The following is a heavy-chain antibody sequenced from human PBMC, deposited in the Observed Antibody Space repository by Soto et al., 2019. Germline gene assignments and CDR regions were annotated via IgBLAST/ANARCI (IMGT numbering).Heavy chain of an antibody. CDR3: ARGARKGYCISTSCEYYYYYGMDV. J-gene: IGHJ6*02. V-gene: IGHV1-69*13. CDR2: IIPIFGTA. Sequence: SVKVSCKASGGTFSSYAISWVRQAPGQGLEWMGGIIPIFGTANYAQKFQGRVTITADESTSTAYMELSSLRSEDTAVYYCARGARKGYCISTSCEYYYYYGMDVWGQGTTVTVS. CDR1: GGTFSSYA. D-gene: IGHD2-2*01.